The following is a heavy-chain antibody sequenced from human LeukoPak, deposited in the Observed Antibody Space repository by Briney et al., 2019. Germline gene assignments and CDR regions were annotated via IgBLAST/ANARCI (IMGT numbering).Heavy chain of an antibody. CDR3: AKDTGDYGAYFDY. D-gene: IGHD4-17*01. J-gene: IGHJ4*02. V-gene: IGHV3-23*01. CDR2: ISGSGGST. CDR1: GFTFSSYA. Sequence: GGSLRLSCAASGFTFSSYAMSWVRQAPGKGLEWVSAISGSGGSTYYADSVKGWFTISRDNSKNTLYLQMNSLRAEDTAVYYCAKDTGDYGAYFDYWGQGTLVTVSS.